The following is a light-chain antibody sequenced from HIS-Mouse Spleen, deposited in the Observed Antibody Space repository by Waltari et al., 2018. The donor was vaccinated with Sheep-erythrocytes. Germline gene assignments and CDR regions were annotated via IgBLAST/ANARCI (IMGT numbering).Light chain of an antibody. Sequence: QSVLTPPPSVSGAPGQRVTISCTGSSSNIGAGSGVHWYQQLPGTAPKLLIYGNSNRPSGVPDRFSGSKSGTSASLAITGLQAEDEADYYCSSYAGSNNWVFGGGTKLTVL. J-gene: IGLJ3*02. CDR1: SSNIGAGSG. CDR2: GNS. CDR3: SSYAGSNNWV. V-gene: IGLV1-40*01.